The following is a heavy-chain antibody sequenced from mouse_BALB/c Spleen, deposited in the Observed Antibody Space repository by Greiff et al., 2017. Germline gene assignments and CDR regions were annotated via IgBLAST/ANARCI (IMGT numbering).Heavy chain of an antibody. CDR1: GFTFSSYG. V-gene: IGHV5-12-2*01. D-gene: IGHD2-4*01. CDR3: ARHGITTGFAY. Sequence: DVKLVESGGDLVKPGGSLKLSCAASGFTFSSYGMSWVRQTPDKRLEWVAYISNGGGSTYYPDTVKGRFTISRDNAKNTLYLQMSSLKSEDTAMYYCARHGITTGFAYWGQGTLVTVSA. CDR2: ISNGGGST. J-gene: IGHJ3*01.